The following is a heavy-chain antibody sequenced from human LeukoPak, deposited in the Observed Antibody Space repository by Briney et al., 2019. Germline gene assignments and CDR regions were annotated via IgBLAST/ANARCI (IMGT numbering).Heavy chain of an antibody. CDR1: GFTFSSYS. V-gene: IGHV3-21*01. Sequence: PGGSLRLSCAASGFTFSSYSMNWVRQAPGKGLEWVSSISSSSSYIYYADSVKGRFTISRDNAKNSLYLQMNSLRAEDTAVYYCARDGKYGSGSRDYWGQGTLVTVSS. CDR2: ISSSSSYI. D-gene: IGHD3-10*01. CDR3: ARDGKYGSGSRDY. J-gene: IGHJ4*02.